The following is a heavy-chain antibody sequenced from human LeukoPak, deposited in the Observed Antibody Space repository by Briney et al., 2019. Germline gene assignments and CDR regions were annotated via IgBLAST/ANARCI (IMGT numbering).Heavy chain of an antibody. V-gene: IGHV4-39*07. J-gene: IGHJ4*02. Sequence: PSETLSLTCTVSGGSISSSSYYWGWIRQPPGKGLEWIGSIYYSGSTYYNPSLKSRVTISVDTSKNQFSLKLSSVTAADTAVYYCARDAPAAGSSYWGQGTLVTVSS. D-gene: IGHD6-13*01. CDR1: GGSISSSSYY. CDR2: IYYSGST. CDR3: ARDAPAAGSSY.